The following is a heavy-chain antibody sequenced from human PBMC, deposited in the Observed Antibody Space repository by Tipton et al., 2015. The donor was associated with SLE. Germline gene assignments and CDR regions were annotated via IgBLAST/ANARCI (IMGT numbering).Heavy chain of an antibody. D-gene: IGHD3-10*01. CDR3: ARPDDSGSYAFDI. Sequence: LRLSCTVSGGSISSSSYYWGWFRHPPGKGLEWIGSIYYSGSTYYNPSLKSRVTISVDTSKNQFSLKLSSVTAADTAVYYCARPDDSGSYAFDIWGQGTMVTVSS. CDR2: IYYSGST. CDR1: GGSISSSSYY. V-gene: IGHV4-39*07. J-gene: IGHJ3*02.